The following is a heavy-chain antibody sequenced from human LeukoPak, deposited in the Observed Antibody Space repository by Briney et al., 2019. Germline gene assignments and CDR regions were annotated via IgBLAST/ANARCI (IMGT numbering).Heavy chain of an antibody. V-gene: IGHV3-48*01. CDR2: TSSSSGTI. CDR1: GFTFSSYS. Sequence: GGSLRLSCAASGFTFSSYSMNWVRQAPGKGLERVSYTSSSSGTIYYADSVNGRFTISRDNSENTLYLQMNGLTAEDTAMYYCARDSYQDYYGRFDPWGQGTLVIVSS. J-gene: IGHJ5*02. CDR3: ARDSYQDYYGRFDP. D-gene: IGHD3-10*01.